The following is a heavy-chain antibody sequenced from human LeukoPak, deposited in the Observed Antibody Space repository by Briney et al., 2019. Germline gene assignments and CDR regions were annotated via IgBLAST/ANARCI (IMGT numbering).Heavy chain of an antibody. CDR1: GYTFTGYY. V-gene: IGHV1-2*02. Sequence: ASVKVSCKASGYTFTGYYMHWVRQAPGQGLEWMGWINPNSGGTNYAQKFQGRVTMTRDTSISTAYMELSRLRSDDTAVYYCARDXXRITGTTGYWGQGTLVTV. D-gene: IGHD1-20*01. J-gene: IGHJ4*02. CDR3: ARDXXRITGTTGY. CDR2: INPNSGGT.